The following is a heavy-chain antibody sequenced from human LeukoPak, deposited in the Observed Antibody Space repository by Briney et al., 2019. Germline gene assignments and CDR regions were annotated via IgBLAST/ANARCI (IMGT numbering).Heavy chain of an antibody. CDR2: ISGSGGST. Sequence: GGSLRLSCAASGFTFSSYAMSWVRQAPGKGLEWVSAISGSGGSTYYADSVKGRFTISRDNSKNTLYLQMTTLRAEDRALYYCANPHDYGDSFDSGGKEPRVTVSS. CDR3: ANPHDYGDSFDS. CDR1: GFTFSSYA. V-gene: IGHV3-23*01. J-gene: IGHJ4*02. D-gene: IGHD4-17*01.